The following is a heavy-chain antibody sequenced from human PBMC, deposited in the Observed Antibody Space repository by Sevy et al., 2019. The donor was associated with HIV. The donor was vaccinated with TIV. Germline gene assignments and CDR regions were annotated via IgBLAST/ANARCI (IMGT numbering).Heavy chain of an antibody. CDR2: ISGSGGNT. CDR3: AISRMPRRGFDY. D-gene: IGHD2-2*01. CDR1: GFTFSTYA. Sequence: GGSLRLSCAASGFTFSTYAMSWVRQAPGKGLEWVSVISGSGGNTYYTDSVKGRFTISRDNDKNTWYLQMNSLRAEDRAVYYCAISRMPRRGFDYWGQGTLVTVSS. V-gene: IGHV3-23*01. J-gene: IGHJ4*02.